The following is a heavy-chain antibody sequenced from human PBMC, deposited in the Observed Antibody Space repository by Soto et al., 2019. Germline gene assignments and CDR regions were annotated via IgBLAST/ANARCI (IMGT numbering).Heavy chain of an antibody. CDR3: ARDSSEWGMAGRLDY. CDR2: ISYAGSNI. V-gene: IGHV3-30*03. Sequence: GGSLRLSCAASGYTFRSYGMHWVRQAPGKGLEWVAVISYAGSNIYYADSVKGRFTISRDNSKNTLYLHLNSLRAEDTAVYYCARDSSEWGMAGRLDYWGQGSPVTVSS. CDR1: GYTFRSYG. D-gene: IGHD6-6*01. J-gene: IGHJ4*02.